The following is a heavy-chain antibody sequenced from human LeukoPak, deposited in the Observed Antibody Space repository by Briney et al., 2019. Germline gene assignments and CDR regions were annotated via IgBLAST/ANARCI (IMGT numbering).Heavy chain of an antibody. CDR1: GFTFTSYW. CDR2: VNSDGSST. CDR3: ARGRYYGMDV. J-gene: IGHJ6*02. V-gene: IGHV3-74*01. Sequence: GGSLRLSCAASGFTFTSYWMHWVRQAPGKGLVWVSRVNSDGSSTTHADSVKGRFTISRDNAKNTLYLQMNSPRAEDTAVYYCARGRYYGMDVWGQGTTVTVSS.